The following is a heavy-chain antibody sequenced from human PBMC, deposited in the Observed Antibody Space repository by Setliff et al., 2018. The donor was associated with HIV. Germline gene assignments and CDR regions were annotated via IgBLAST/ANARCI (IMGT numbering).Heavy chain of an antibody. J-gene: IGHJ4*02. V-gene: IGHV4-39*01. CDR3: ARLSLSLVRGIINSGDRFFDY. CDR1: GASVTSNNYY. Sequence: SETLSLTCTVSGASVTSNNYYWGWIRQPPGQGLEWIASIYYSGTTYYNPSLKSRVTISVDTSTNQFSLKLSSVTAADTAVYYCARLSLSLVRGIINSGDRFFDYWGQGSLVTVSS. D-gene: IGHD3-10*01. CDR2: IYYSGTT.